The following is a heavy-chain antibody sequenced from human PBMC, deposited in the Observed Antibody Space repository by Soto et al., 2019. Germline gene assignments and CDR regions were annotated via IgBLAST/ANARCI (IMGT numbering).Heavy chain of an antibody. D-gene: IGHD5-12*01. J-gene: IGHJ1*01. Sequence: ASVKVSCKASGGTFSSFGISWVRQAPGQGLEWMGGIIPVFGRPNYAQRFRGRLTITADESTNTSYMELIDLTSEDTAVYYCAREASGYDFWGQGTQATVS. CDR3: AREASGYDF. V-gene: IGHV1-69*13. CDR2: IIPVFGRP. CDR1: GGTFSSFG.